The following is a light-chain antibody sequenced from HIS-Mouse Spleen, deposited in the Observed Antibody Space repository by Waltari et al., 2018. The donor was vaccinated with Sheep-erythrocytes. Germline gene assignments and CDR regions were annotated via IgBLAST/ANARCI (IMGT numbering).Light chain of an antibody. CDR3: QVWDSSSDHPYV. CDR2: DDS. J-gene: IGLJ1*01. CDR1: NIGSNS. V-gene: IGLV3-21*02. Sequence: SYVLTQPPSVSVAPGQTARITCGGNNIGSNSVHWYQQKPGQAPVLVGYDDSDRPSGIPERFSGSNSGNTATLTISRVEAGDEADYYCQVWDSSSDHPYVFGTGTKVTVL.